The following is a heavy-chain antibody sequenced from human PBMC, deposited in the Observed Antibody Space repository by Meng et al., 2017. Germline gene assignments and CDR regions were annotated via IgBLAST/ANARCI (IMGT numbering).Heavy chain of an antibody. V-gene: IGHV1-2*02. J-gene: IGHJ4*02. CDR3: ARIPDSGKSGS. CDR1: GYTFTGYY. CDR2: INPNSGGT. Sequence: LGQPGAEVKKLGVSAKVSCKASGYTFTGYYMHWVRQAPGQGLDWMGWINPNSGGTNYAQKFQGRVTMTRDTSISTAYMELSRLRSDDTAVYYCARIPDSGKSGSWGQGTLVTVSS. D-gene: IGHD1-26*01.